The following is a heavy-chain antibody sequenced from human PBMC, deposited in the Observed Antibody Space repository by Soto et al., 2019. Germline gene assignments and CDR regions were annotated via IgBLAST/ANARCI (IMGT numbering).Heavy chain of an antibody. CDR1: GFSLSTSGMC. CDR3: ARWGSYYYDSSGYYDY. Sequence: SGPTLVNHTQTLTLTCPFSGFSLSTSGMCVSWIRQPPGKALEWLARIDWDDDKYYSTSLKTRLIISKDTSKNQVVLTMTNMDPVDTATYYCARWGSYYYDSSGYYDYWGQGTLVTVSS. CDR2: IDWDDDK. D-gene: IGHD3-22*01. V-gene: IGHV2-70*11. J-gene: IGHJ4*02.